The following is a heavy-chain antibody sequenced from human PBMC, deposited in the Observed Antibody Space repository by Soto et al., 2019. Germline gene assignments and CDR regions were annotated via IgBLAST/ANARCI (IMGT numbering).Heavy chain of an antibody. D-gene: IGHD3-3*01. Sequence: EVQLVESGGGLVQPGGSLRLSCEASGFTFSSYWMNWVRQVPGKGLVWVSRINSDGSSTSYADSVKGRFTISRDNAKNTLYLQMNGLRTEDTDVYYLASGGSWSGAYYYVDDWGKGTTVTVSS. CDR2: INSDGSST. V-gene: IGHV3-74*01. J-gene: IGHJ6*03. CDR3: ASGGSWSGAYYYVDD. CDR1: GFTFSSYW.